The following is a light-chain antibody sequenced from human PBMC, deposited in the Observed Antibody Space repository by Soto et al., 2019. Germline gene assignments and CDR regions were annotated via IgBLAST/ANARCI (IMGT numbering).Light chain of an antibody. Sequence: EIVLTQSPATLSLSPGERATLSCRASQSVDSYLTRYQQRPGQAPRLLIYDVSKRATGIPVRFSGSGSGTDFTLTISSLEPEDVAIYYCQQRRNWPLTFGGGTKVEIK. CDR3: QQRRNWPLT. CDR1: QSVDSY. V-gene: IGKV3-11*01. CDR2: DVS. J-gene: IGKJ4*01.